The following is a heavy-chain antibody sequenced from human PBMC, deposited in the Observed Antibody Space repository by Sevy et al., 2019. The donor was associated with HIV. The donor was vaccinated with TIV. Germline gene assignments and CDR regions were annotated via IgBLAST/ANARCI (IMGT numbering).Heavy chain of an antibody. CDR1: GGSISSSSYY. Sequence: SETLSLTCTVSGGSISSSSYYWGWIRQPPGKGLEWIGSIYFSGSTYHNPSLKSRVTMSVDTSKNQFSLKLGSVTAADTAVYYCASSIYGFSSSSRSEYFQHWGQGTLVTVSS. J-gene: IGHJ1*01. CDR2: IYFSGST. CDR3: ASSIYGFSSSSRSEYFQH. V-gene: IGHV4-39*01. D-gene: IGHD6-6*01.